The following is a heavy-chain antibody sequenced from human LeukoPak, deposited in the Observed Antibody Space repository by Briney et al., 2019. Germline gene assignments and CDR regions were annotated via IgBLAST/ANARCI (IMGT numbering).Heavy chain of an antibody. V-gene: IGHV4-59*01. CDR1: GVSISSYY. Sequence: SETLSLTCTVSGVSISSYYWSWIRQPPGQGLEWIGYIYYSGSTKYNPSLKSRVTISLVTSKNQFSLKLSAVTAADTAVYYCASGLGMGAFDIWGQGTMLTVSS. CDR2: IYYSGST. J-gene: IGHJ3*02. D-gene: IGHD3/OR15-3a*01. CDR3: ASGLGMGAFDI.